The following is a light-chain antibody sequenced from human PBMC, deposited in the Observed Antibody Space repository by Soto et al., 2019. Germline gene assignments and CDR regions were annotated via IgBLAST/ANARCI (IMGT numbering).Light chain of an antibody. J-gene: IGLJ2*01. V-gene: IGLV2-14*01. CDR1: SSDVGAYDY. Sequence: QSALTQPASVSGSPGQSITISCTGTSSDVGAYDYDSWYQQHPGKVPKLMIYDVSNRPSGVSNRFSGSKSGNTASLTISGLQAEDEADYYCSSYTTSINVIFGGGTKLTVL. CDR3: SSYTTSINVI. CDR2: DVS.